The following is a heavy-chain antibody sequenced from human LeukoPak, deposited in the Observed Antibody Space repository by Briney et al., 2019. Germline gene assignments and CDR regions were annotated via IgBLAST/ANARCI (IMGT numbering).Heavy chain of an antibody. CDR3: ARESYCSGGSCYSGRAFDI. D-gene: IGHD2-15*01. CDR1: GFTFSTYW. CDR2: INTDGSST. J-gene: IGHJ3*02. Sequence: GGALRLSCAASGFTFSTYWMHWVRQAPGKGLVWVSRINTDGSSTYYAHSVKGRFTISRDNAKNTLYLQMSSLRAEDTAVYYCARESYCSGGSCYSGRAFDIWGQGTMVTVSS. V-gene: IGHV3-74*01.